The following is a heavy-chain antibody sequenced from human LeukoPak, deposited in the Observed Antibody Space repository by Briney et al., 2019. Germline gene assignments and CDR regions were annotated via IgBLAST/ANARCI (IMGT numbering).Heavy chain of an antibody. CDR3: AAAPNYRYFDY. J-gene: IGHJ4*02. D-gene: IGHD4/OR15-4a*01. V-gene: IGHV4-34*01. Sequence: PSETLSLTCAVYGGSFSGYYWSWIRQPPGKGLEWIGEINHSGSTNYNPSLKSRVTISVDTSKNQFSLKLSSVTAADTAVYYCAAAPNYRYFDYWGQGTLVTVSS. CDR1: GGSFSGYY. CDR2: INHSGST.